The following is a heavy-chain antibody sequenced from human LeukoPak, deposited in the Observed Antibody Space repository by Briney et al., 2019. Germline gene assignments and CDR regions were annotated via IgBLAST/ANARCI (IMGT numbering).Heavy chain of an antibody. V-gene: IGHV5-51*01. CDR1: GYSFTSYW. J-gene: IGHJ3*02. D-gene: IGHD1-26*01. CDR2: IYPGDSDT. Sequence: GESLKISCKGSGYSFTSYWIGWVRQMPGKGLEWMGIIYPGDSDTRYSPSFQGQVTISADKSISTAYLQWSSLKASDTAMYYCARHPLVGATINAFDIWGQGTMVTVSS. CDR3: ARHPLVGATINAFDI.